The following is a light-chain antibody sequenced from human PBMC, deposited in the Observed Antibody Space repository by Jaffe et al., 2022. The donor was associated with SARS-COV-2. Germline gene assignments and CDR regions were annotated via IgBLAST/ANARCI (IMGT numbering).Light chain of an antibody. CDR1: QSVLYSSNNKNY. J-gene: IGKJ2*01. CDR2: WAS. V-gene: IGKV4-1*01. Sequence: DIVMTQSPDSLAVSLGERATINCKSSQSVLYSSNNKNYLAWYQQKPGQPPKLLIYWASTRESGVPDRFSGSGSGTDFTLTVSSLQAEDVAVYYCHQYFATPPTFGQGTKLDIK. CDR3: HQYFATPPT.